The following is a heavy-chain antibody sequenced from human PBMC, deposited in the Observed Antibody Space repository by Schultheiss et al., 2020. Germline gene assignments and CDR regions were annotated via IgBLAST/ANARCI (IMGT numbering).Heavy chain of an antibody. Sequence: GGSLRLSCAASGFTFSSYGMHWVRQAPGKGLEWVSYISSSSSTIYYADSVKGRFTISRDNAKNSLYLQMNSLRAEDTAVYYCARVGGDYVSGMDVWGQGTTVTVSS. CDR2: ISSSSSTI. CDR1: GFTFSSYG. CDR3: ARVGGDYVSGMDV. J-gene: IGHJ6*02. V-gene: IGHV3-48*01. D-gene: IGHD4-17*01.